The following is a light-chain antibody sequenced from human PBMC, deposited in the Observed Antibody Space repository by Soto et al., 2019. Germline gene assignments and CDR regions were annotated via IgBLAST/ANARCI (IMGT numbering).Light chain of an antibody. CDR3: QSYDNRLTGSVA. CDR1: SSNLGAGYD. J-gene: IGLJ2*01. V-gene: IGLV1-40*01. Sequence: QSVLTQPPSVSGAPGQTVTISCTGSSSNLGAGYDVNWYQQSPGAAPKLLISDNINRPSGVPDRISGSKSGTSASLAIAGLQADDEADYYCQSYDNRLTGSVAFGGGTKVTV. CDR2: DNI.